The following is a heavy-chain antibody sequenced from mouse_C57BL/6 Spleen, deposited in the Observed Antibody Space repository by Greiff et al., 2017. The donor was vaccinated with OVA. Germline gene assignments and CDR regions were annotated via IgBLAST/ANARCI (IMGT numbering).Heavy chain of an antibody. J-gene: IGHJ2*01. CDR3: ARERLLGGYFDY. CDR2: INPSNGGT. D-gene: IGHD4-1*01. V-gene: IGHV1-53*01. CDR1: GYTFTSYW. Sequence: VQLQQPGTELVKPGASVKLSCKASGYTFTSYWMHWVKQRPGQGLEWIGNINPSNGGTNYNEKFKSKATLTVDKSSSTAYMQLSRLTSEDSAVYYCARERLLGGYFDYWGQGTTLTVSS.